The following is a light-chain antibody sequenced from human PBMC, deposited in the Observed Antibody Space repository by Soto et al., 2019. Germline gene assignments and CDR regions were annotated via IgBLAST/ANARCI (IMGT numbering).Light chain of an antibody. J-gene: IGKJ1*01. CDR1: QSVNSN. Sequence: EIVLTHSPGTLSLSQGERATLSCRASQSVNSNYFTWYQQIPGQAPRLLIYGASTRATGIPARFSGSGSGTEFTLTISSLQSEDFAVYYCQQYNNWPRTCGQGTKGDIK. CDR2: GAS. CDR3: QQYNNWPRT. V-gene: IGKV3-15*01.